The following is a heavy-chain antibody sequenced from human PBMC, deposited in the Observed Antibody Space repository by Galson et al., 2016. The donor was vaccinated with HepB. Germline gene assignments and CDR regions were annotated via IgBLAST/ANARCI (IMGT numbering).Heavy chain of an antibody. J-gene: IGHJ4*02. CDR3: ATSTALIKDFDY. CDR2: INTDGMTT. D-gene: IGHD3-16*01. V-gene: IGHV3-74*01. CDR1: GFTFSDFW. Sequence: SLRLSCAASGFTFSDFWMHWVRQDPEKGLVWVARINTDGMTTAYADSVKGRFSVSRDNAKNTVYLQMNGLRAEGSAIYYCATSTALIKDFDYWGQGTRVTVSS.